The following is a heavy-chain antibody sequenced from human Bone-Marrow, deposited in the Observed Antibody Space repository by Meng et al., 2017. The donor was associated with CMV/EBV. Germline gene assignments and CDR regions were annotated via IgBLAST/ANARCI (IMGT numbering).Heavy chain of an antibody. CDR1: GGTFSSYA. V-gene: IGHV1-69*05. Sequence: SVKVSCKASGGTFSSYAISWVRQAPGQGLEWMGGIIPIFGTANYAQKFQGRVTITTDESTSTAYMELSSLRSEDTAVYYCARLARLSSRGYCSSTSCHYYYYGMDVWGQGTTLTVSS. J-gene: IGHJ6*02. CDR3: ARLARLSSRGYCSSTSCHYYYYGMDV. CDR2: IIPIFGTA. D-gene: IGHD2-2*01.